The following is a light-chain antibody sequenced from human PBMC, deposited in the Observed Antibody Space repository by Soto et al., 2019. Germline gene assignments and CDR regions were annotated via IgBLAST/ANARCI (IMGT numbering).Light chain of an antibody. V-gene: IGKV1-5*01. Sequence: DIQMSQTISTLSVSVGERVTIAGRASENIKNWLAWYQQTAGKAPKLLIYAASRLESGVPSRFSGSGSGTESTLTISSLQPDDFATYYCQQYNSYWTFGQGTKVDIK. J-gene: IGKJ1*01. CDR2: AAS. CDR3: QQYNSYWT. CDR1: ENIKNW.